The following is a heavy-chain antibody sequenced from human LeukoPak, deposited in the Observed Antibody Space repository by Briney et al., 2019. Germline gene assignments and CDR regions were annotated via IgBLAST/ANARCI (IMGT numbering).Heavy chain of an antibody. CDR1: GYTFTNYG. J-gene: IGHJ6*03. CDR3: GRSSYYYYYMDV. V-gene: IGHV1-18*01. CDR2: ISAYNGNT. Sequence: ASVKVSCKTSGYTFTNYGISWVRQAPGQGLEWMGWISAYNGNTNYAQKLQGRVTMTTDTSTSTAYMELRSLRSDDTAVYYCGRSSYYYYYMDVWGKGTTVTVSS.